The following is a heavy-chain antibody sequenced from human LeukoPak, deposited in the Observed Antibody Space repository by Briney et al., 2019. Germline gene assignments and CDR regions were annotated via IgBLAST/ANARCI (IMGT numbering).Heavy chain of an antibody. CDR2: IYYSGST. D-gene: IGHD6-6*01. CDR3: AKDGSSSPHFDY. V-gene: IGHV4-31*03. J-gene: IGHJ4*02. CDR1: GGSISSGGYY. Sequence: SETLSLTCTVSGGSISSGGYYWSWLRQHPGKGLEWIGYIYYSGSTYYNPSLKSRVTISVDTSKNQFSLKLSSVTAADTAVYYCAKDGSSSPHFDYWGQGTLVTVSS.